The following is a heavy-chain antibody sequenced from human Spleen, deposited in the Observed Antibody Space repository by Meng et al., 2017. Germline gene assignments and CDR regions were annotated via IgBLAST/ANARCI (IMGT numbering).Heavy chain of an antibody. J-gene: IGHJ4*02. CDR1: GFTFSSYA. CDR2: ISGSDGTI. V-gene: IGHV3-48*03. CDR3: ANLWDLGN. D-gene: IGHD7-27*01. Sequence: GESLKISCAASGFTFSSYAMSWVRQAPGKGLEWISYISGSDGTIYYADSVKGRFTISRDNAKNSLYLQMYSLRAEDTAVYYCANLWDLGNWGQGTLVTVSS.